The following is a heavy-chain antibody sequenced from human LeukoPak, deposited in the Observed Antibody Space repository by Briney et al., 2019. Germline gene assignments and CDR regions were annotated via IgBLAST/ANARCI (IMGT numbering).Heavy chain of an antibody. CDR2: SRNKANNYLI. J-gene: IGHJ4*02. CDR3: ARRDSGSCSH. Sequence: TGGSLRLSCAASGVTFSDHYMDWVRQAPGKGLEWVGRSRNKANNYLIEYAASVKGRFTISRDDSKNSLYLQMNSLNTEDTAVYYCARRDSGSCSHWGQGTLVTVS. CDR1: GVTFSDHY. V-gene: IGHV3-72*01. D-gene: IGHD1-26*01.